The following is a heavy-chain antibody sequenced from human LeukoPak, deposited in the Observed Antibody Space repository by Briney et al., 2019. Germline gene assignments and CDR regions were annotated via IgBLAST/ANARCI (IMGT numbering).Heavy chain of an antibody. D-gene: IGHD2-2*01. CDR3: ARGGYCSSTSCQSYYYYMDV. J-gene: IGHJ6*03. V-gene: IGHV3-30*02. Sequence: GGSLRLSCAASGFTFGRSGMHWVRQAPGKRLEWVTFIGYDGSKIYYADPVKGRFAIPRDNSKNTLYLQMNSLRAEDTAVYYCARGGYCSSTSCQSYYYYMDVWGKGTTVAVSS. CDR1: GFTFGRSG. CDR2: IGYDGSKI.